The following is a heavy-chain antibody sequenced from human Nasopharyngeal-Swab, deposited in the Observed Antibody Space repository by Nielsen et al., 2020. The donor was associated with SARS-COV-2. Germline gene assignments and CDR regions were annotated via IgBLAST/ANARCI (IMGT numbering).Heavy chain of an antibody. CDR2: ISSSSSYI. CDR1: GFTFSDYY. V-gene: IGHV3-21*01. D-gene: IGHD3-3*01. CDR3: ARDREVSITIFGVVNDPYYYYGMDV. J-gene: IGHJ6*02. Sequence: GESLKISCAASGFTFSDYYMNWVRQAPGKGLEWVSSISSSSSYIYYADSVKGRFTISRDNAKNSLYLQMNSLRAEDTAVYYCARDREVSITIFGVVNDPYYYYGMDVWGQGTTVTVSS.